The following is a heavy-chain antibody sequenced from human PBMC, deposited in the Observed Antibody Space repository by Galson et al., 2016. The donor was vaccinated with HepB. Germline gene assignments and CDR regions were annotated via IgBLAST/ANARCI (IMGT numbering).Heavy chain of an antibody. CDR2: VYLGDSDT. D-gene: IGHD2-8*02. CDR1: GYSLTTNW. J-gene: IGHJ6*02. V-gene: IGHV5-51*01. Sequence: QSGAEVKKPGESLKISCKASGYSLTTNWIAWVRQMPGKGLEWMGIVYLGDSDTRYSPSFEGHVSISADKSIATAYLQWSSLKASDTAVYYCARRSANWWDGMDVWGQGTTVTVS. CDR3: ARRSANWWDGMDV.